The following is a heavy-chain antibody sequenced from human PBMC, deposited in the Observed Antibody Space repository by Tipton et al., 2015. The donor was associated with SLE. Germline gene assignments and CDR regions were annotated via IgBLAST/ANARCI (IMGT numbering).Heavy chain of an antibody. CDR3: ARDGISSSWWSFDY. CDR2: IYTSGST. J-gene: IGHJ4*02. D-gene: IGHD6-13*01. CDR1: GGSISSGGYS. V-gene: IGHV4-61*02. Sequence: TLSLTCAVSGGSISSGGYSWSWIRQPAGKGLEWIGRIYTSGSTNYNPSLKSRVTISVDTSKNQFSLKLSSVTAADTAVYYCARDGISSSWWSFDYWGQGTLVTVSS.